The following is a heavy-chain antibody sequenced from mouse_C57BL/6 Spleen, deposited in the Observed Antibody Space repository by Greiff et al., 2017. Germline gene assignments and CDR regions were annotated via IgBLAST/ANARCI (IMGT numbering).Heavy chain of an antibody. CDR1: GYTFTDYY. J-gene: IGHJ3*01. CDR3: ARGAWFAY. Sequence: VQLKESGPVLVKPGASVKMSCKASGYTFTDYYMNWVKQSHGKSLEWIGVINPYNGGTSYNQKFKGKATLTVDKSSSTAYMELTSLTSEDSAVYYCARGAWFAYWGQGTLVTVSA. CDR2: INPYNGGT. V-gene: IGHV1-19*01.